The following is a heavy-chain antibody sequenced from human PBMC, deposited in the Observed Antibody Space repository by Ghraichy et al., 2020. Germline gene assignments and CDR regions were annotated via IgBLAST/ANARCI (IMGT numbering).Heavy chain of an antibody. Sequence: ASVKVSCKASGYTFTSYAMHWVRQAPGQRLEWMGWINAGNGNTKYSQKFQGRVTITRDTSASTAYMELSSLRSEDTAVYYCARDVAAMFVGDYYGMDVWGQGTTVTVSS. D-gene: IGHD3-10*02. V-gene: IGHV1-3*01. CDR1: GYTFTSYA. J-gene: IGHJ6*02. CDR2: INAGNGNT. CDR3: ARDVAAMFVGDYYGMDV.